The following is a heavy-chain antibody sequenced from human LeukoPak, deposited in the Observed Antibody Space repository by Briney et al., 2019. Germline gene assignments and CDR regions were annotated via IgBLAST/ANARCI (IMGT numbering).Heavy chain of an antibody. D-gene: IGHD6-19*01. CDR2: IRYDGSNK. J-gene: IGHJ4*02. V-gene: IGHV3-30*02. CDR1: GFTFSSYG. Sequence: QSGGSLRLSCAASGFTFSSYGMHWVRQAPGKGLEWVAFIRYDGSNKYYADSVKGRFTISRDNSKNTLYLQMNSLRAEDTAVYYCAKPTVTQWLVYDWGQGTLVTVSS. CDR3: AKPTVTQWLVYD.